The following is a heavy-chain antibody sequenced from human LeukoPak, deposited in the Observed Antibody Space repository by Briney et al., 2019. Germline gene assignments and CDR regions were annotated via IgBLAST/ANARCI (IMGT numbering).Heavy chain of an antibody. V-gene: IGHV3-23*01. CDR1: GFTFSSYA. CDR3: AKLGAAAGRNWYVY. J-gene: IGHJ4*02. D-gene: IGHD6-13*01. Sequence: PGRSLRLSCAASGFTFSSYAMSWVRQAPGEGLEWVSAISGSGGSTYYADSVKGRFTISRDNSKNTLYLQMNSLRAEDTAVYYCAKLGAAAGRNWYVYWGQGTLVTVSS. CDR2: ISGSGGST.